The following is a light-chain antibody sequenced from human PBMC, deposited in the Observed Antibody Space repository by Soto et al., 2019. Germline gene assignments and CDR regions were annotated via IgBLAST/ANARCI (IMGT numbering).Light chain of an antibody. CDR2: DAS. CDR1: QSVSSY. J-gene: IGKJ5*01. Sequence: EIVLTQSPATLSLSPGERATLSCRASQSVSSYLAWYQQKPGQAPRLLIYDASNRATGIPARFSGSGSGTDVTLTISSLEPEDFALYYCQQRSNWPPITFGQGTRLEIK. V-gene: IGKV3-11*01. CDR3: QQRSNWPPIT.